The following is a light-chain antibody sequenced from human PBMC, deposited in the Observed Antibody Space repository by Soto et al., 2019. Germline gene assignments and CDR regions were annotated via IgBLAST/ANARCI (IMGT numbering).Light chain of an antibody. CDR2: GAS. Sequence: EIVMPQSPDPLSVSPGERSTLSCRASQSVSSNLAWYQQKPGQAPRLLIYGASTRATGIPARFSGSGSGTEFTLTISSLQSEDFAVYYCQQYNNWPGTFGQGTKV. CDR3: QQYNNWPGT. J-gene: IGKJ1*01. V-gene: IGKV3-15*01. CDR1: QSVSSN.